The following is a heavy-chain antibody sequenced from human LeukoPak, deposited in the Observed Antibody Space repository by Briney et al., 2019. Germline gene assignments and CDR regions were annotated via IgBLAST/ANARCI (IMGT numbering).Heavy chain of an antibody. Sequence: KPSETLSLTCTVSGGSISSSIYYWGWIRQPPGKGLEWIGSIYFSGGTYYNPSLKRRVTISVDTSKNQFSLKLSSVTAADTAVYYCARHGGLGWSGYYPNWFDPWGQGTLVTVSS. D-gene: IGHD3-3*01. CDR3: ARHGGLGWSGYYPNWFDP. CDR1: GGSISSSIYY. V-gene: IGHV4-39*07. J-gene: IGHJ5*02. CDR2: IYFSGGT.